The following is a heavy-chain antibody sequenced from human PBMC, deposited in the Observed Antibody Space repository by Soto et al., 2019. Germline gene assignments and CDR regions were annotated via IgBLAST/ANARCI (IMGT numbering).Heavy chain of an antibody. Sequence: QVQLQESGPGLARPSETLSLTCSVSGGSVSGGAYQWTWIRQPPGQGLEWIGYVHFSGGTNYNPSLESRVTISIDTSRDQFSLELTSLTAADTAVYFCARDNMATFDYHYYGMDVWGQGTTVTVS. V-gene: IGHV4-61*08. CDR1: GGSVSGGAYQ. CDR3: ARDNMATFDYHYYGMDV. CDR2: VHFSGGT. J-gene: IGHJ6*02. D-gene: IGHD5-12*01.